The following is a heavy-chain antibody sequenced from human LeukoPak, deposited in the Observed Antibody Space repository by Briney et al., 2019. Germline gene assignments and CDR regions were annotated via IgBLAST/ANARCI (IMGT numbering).Heavy chain of an antibody. CDR2: VTGTGSTT. J-gene: IGHJ4*02. V-gene: IGHV3-23*01. CDR3: AKDDSSDTGILVDS. CDR1: GFTLSSYA. Sequence: GGSLRLSCAASGFTLSSYAMTWVRQAPGKGLEWVSTVTGTGSTTYYADSVKGRFAISRDNSKNTLYLQVNSLRAEDTAAYYCAKDDSSDTGILVDSWGQGTLVTVSS. D-gene: IGHD5-18*01.